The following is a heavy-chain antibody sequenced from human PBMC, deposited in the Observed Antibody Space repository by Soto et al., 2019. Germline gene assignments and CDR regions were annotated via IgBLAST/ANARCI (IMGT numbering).Heavy chain of an antibody. D-gene: IGHD5-12*01. CDR1: GYTFTSYG. V-gene: IGHV1-18*04. Sequence: ASVKVSCKASGYTFTSYGISWVRQAPGQGLEWMGWISAYNGNTNYAQKLQGRVTMTTDTSTSTAYMELRSLRSDDTAVYYCARLAPFSLYIVATEFDYWGQGTRVTVSS. CDR2: ISAYNGNT. J-gene: IGHJ4*02. CDR3: ARLAPFSLYIVATEFDY.